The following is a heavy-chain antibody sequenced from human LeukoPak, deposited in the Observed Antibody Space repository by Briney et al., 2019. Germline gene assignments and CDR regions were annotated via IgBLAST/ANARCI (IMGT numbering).Heavy chain of an antibody. J-gene: IGHJ4*02. CDR2: IYYSGST. Sequence: PSETLSLTCTVSGGSISSYYWSWIRQPPGKGLEWIGYIYYSGSTNYNPSLKSRVTISVDTSKNQFSLKLSSVTAADTALYYCARLDYNFGTNWGQGALVTVSP. CDR3: ARLDYNFGTN. D-gene: IGHD1-1*01. CDR1: GGSISSYY. V-gene: IGHV4-59*08.